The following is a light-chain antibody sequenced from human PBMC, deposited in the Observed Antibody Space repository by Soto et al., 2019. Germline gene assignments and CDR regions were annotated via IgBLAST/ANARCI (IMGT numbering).Light chain of an antibody. CDR3: SSYTASAPFYV. V-gene: IGLV2-14*03. CDR1: RTDVDGHDY. CDR2: DVH. J-gene: IGLJ1*01. Sequence: QSALTQPASVSGSPGQSITISCTGARTDVDGHDYVSWYQQRPGQAPKLMIFDVHNRPSGVSSRFSGSKSGDTASLTISGLQAEDDGDYYCSSYTASAPFYVFGTGTKLTVL.